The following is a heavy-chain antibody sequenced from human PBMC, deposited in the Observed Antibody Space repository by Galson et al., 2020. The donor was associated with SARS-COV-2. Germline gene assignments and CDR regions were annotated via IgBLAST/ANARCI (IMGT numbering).Heavy chain of an antibody. J-gene: IGHJ3*02. CDR1: GFTFSSYA. D-gene: IGHD1-26*01. Sequence: GGSLRLSCAASGFTFSSYAMSWVRQAPGKGLEWVSAISGSGGSTYYADSVKGRFTISRDNSKNTLYLQMNSLRAEDTAVYYCAKLAADIKWELLATDDAFDIWGQGTMVTDSS. CDR2: ISGSGGST. CDR3: AKLAADIKWELLATDDAFDI. V-gene: IGHV3-23*01.